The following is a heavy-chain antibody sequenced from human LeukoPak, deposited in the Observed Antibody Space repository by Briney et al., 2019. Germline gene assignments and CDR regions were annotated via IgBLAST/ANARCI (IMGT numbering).Heavy chain of an antibody. CDR3: ARDLRYYASGSYYNRYYGMDV. J-gene: IGHJ6*02. CDR1: GYTFTGYY. V-gene: IGHV1-2*02. D-gene: IGHD3-10*01. CDR2: INPNSGGT. Sequence: GASVKVSCKASGYTFTGYYMHWVRQAPGQGLEWMGWINPNSGGTNYAQKFQGRVTMTRDTSISTAYMELSRLRSDDTAVYYCARDLRYYASGSYYNRYYGMDVWGQGTTVTVSS.